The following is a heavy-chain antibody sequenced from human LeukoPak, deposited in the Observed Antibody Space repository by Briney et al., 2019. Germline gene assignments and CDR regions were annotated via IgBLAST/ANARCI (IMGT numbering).Heavy chain of an antibody. CDR3: ARGYSSSWSNYYFDY. CDR1: GGSFSGYY. Sequence: SETLSLTCAVYGGSFSGYYWSWIRQLPGKGLEWIGEINHSGSTNYNPSLKSRVAISVDTSKNQFSLKLSSVTAADTAVYYCARGYSSSWSNYYFDYWGQGTLVTVSS. V-gene: IGHV4-34*01. CDR2: INHSGST. D-gene: IGHD6-13*01. J-gene: IGHJ4*02.